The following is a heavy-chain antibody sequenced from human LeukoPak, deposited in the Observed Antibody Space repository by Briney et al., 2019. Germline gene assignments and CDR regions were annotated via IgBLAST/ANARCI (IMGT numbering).Heavy chain of an antibody. CDR2: ISYDGSNK. CDR1: GFTFSSYG. CDR3: ALVTGDY. J-gene: IGHJ4*02. Sequence: GGSLRLSCAASGFTFSSYGMHWVRQAPGKGLEWVAVISYDGSNKYYADSVKGRFTISRDNSENTLYLQMNSLRAEDTAVYYCALVTGDYWGQGTLVTVSS. V-gene: IGHV3-30*03. D-gene: IGHD3-9*01.